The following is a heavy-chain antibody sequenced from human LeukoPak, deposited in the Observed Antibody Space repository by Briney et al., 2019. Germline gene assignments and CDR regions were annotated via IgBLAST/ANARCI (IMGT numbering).Heavy chain of an antibody. CDR2: ISGSGGST. CDR3: AKDSDYDSSGPLGY. J-gene: IGHJ4*02. D-gene: IGHD3-22*01. Sequence: PGGSLRLSCAASGFTFSSYAMSWVRQAPGKGLEWVSAISGSGGSTYYADSVKGRFTISRDNSKNTLYLQMSSLRAEDTAVYYCAKDSDYDSSGPLGYWGQGTLVTVSS. V-gene: IGHV3-23*01. CDR1: GFTFSSYA.